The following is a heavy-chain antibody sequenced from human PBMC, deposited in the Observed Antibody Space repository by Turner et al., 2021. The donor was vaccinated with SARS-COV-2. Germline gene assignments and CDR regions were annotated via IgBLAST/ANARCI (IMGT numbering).Heavy chain of an antibody. CDR2: SNTGNGNT. V-gene: IGHV1-3*04. CDR3: ARPYYDFWSGYQFASFDY. Sequence: QVQLVQSWAEVKKPGASVKVSCKASGSTFTRYGMHWVRQAPGQRREWMGWSNTGNGNTYYSQKYQGRVTIARDTSASTAYMELTSLRSEDTAVYYCARPYYDFWSGYQFASFDYWGQGTLVTVSS. CDR1: GSTFTRYG. D-gene: IGHD3-3*01. J-gene: IGHJ4*02.